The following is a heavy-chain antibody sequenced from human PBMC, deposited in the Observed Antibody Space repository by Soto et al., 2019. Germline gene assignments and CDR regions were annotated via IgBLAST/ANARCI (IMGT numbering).Heavy chain of an antibody. J-gene: IGHJ4*02. CDR2: INPNSGGT. CDR3: ASCSGGSCYHSPFDY. Sequence: QVQLVQSGAEVKKPGASVKVSCKASGYTFTGYYMHWVRQAPGQGLGWMGRINPNSGGTNYAQRFQGWVTMTRDTSISTAYMELSRLRSDDTAVYYCASCSGGSCYHSPFDYWGQGTLVTVSS. V-gene: IGHV1-2*04. D-gene: IGHD2-15*01. CDR1: GYTFTGYY.